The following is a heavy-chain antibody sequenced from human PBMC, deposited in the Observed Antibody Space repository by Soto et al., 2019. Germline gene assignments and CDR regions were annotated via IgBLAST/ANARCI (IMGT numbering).Heavy chain of an antibody. J-gene: IGHJ3*02. V-gene: IGHV1-69*06. CDR1: GGTFSSYA. CDR3: ARDIGDVVVITTHAFDI. CDR2: IIPIFGTA. Sequence: SVKVSCKASGGTFSSYAISWVRQAPGQGLEWMGGIIPIFGTASYAQEFQGRVTITADKSTSTAYMELSSLRSEDTAVYYCARDIGDVVVITTHAFDIWGQGTMVTVSS. D-gene: IGHD3-22*01.